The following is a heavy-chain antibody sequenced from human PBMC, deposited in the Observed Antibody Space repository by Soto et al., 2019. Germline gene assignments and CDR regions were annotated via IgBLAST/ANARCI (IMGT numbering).Heavy chain of an antibody. CDR1: GYSFNIYW. Sequence: EVQLVQSGAEVKKPGESLKVSCKASGYSFNIYWIGWVRQLPGTGLEWMGVGYPDDSDTIYIPSFQGQVTISVEKSIRTAYLQWRSMKASDTAMYYCARRVNSNSPAGVLDVWGKGTTGTVSS. V-gene: IGHV5-51*03. D-gene: IGHD2-2*01. CDR2: GYPDDSDT. J-gene: IGHJ6*04. CDR3: ARRVNSNSPAGVLDV.